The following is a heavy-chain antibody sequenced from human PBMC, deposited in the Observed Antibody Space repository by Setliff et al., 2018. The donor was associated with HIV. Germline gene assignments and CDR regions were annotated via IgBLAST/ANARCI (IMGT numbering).Heavy chain of an antibody. D-gene: IGHD3-10*01. CDR1: GDTLSIHP. CDR3: AGPRGDEAFDI. CDR2: IIPAFGTP. Sequence: ASVKVSCKASGDTLSIHPISWVRQAPGRGLDWMGGIIPAFGTPNYAQKFQGRVTITTDESTTTVFMELTGLTSEDTAVYYCAGPRGDEAFDIWGQGTMVTVSS. V-gene: IGHV1-69*05. J-gene: IGHJ3*02.